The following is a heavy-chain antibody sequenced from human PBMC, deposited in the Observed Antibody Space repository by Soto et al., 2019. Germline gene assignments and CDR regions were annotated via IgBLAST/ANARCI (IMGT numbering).Heavy chain of an antibody. Sequence: QVQLQESGPGLVKPSQTLSLTCTVSGGSISSGGYYWSWIRQHPGKGLEWIGYIYYSGSTYYNPSLRGRVTISVDTSKNQYPLKLSSVTAADTAVYYCASNPPPAAGTVRDWFDPWGQGTLVTVSS. CDR2: IYYSGST. V-gene: IGHV4-31*03. CDR1: GGSISSGGYY. J-gene: IGHJ5*02. D-gene: IGHD6-13*01. CDR3: ASNPPPAAGTVRDWFDP.